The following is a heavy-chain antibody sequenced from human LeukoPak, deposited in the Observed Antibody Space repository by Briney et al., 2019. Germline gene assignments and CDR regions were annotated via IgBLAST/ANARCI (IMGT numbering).Heavy chain of an antibody. CDR2: ISPYNGNT. D-gene: IGHD5-24*01. J-gene: IGHJ4*02. Sequence: ASVKVSCKASGYTFTSYGISWVRQAPGQGLEWMGWISPYNGNTNYAQKLQGRVTMTTDTSTTTAYMELGSLRSDDTAVYYCARELATIVNQFDYWGQGTLVTVSS. CDR3: ARELATIVNQFDY. V-gene: IGHV1-18*01. CDR1: GYTFTSYG.